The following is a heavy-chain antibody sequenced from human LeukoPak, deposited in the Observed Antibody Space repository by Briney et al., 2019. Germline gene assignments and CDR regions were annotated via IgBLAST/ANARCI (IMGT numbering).Heavy chain of an antibody. V-gene: IGHV1-24*01. CDR2: FDPEDGET. D-gene: IGHD3-22*01. Sequence: ASVKVSCKVSGYTLTELSMHWVRQAPGKGLEWMGGFDPEDGETIYAQKFQGRVTMTEDTSTDTAYMELRSLRSDDTAVYYCARVVTMIVVAPFDYWGQGTLVTVSS. CDR3: ARVVTMIVVAPFDY. CDR1: GYTLTELS. J-gene: IGHJ4*02.